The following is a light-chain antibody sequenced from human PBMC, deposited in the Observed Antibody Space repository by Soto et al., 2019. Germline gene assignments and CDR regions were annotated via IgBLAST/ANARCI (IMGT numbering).Light chain of an antibody. CDR1: QSISSNF. V-gene: IGKV3-20*01. CDR2: GAS. Sequence: DIVLTQSPGTLSLSPGDGATLSCRASQSISSNFLAWYQQKRGQAPRLLIHGASNRATGIPDRFSGSGYGTDFTLTITRLEPEDFAVYYCQQNVSSPRTFGQGTKVEVK. J-gene: IGKJ1*01. CDR3: QQNVSSPRT.